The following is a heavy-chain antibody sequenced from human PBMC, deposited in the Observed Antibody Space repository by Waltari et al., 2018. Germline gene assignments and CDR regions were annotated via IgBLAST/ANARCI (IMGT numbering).Heavy chain of an antibody. V-gene: IGHV4-39*07. J-gene: IGHJ1*01. CDR2: IYYSVTT. Sequence: QLQLQESGPGLVKPSETLSLTCTVSGGSISSSSYYWGWIRQPPGKGLEWIGSIYYSVTTYHNPSRKSRVTVSVDTSKTQSSLKLSSVTAADTAVYYCASSGGYSSGWYFHWGQGTLVTVSS. D-gene: IGHD6-19*01. CDR1: GGSISSSSYY. CDR3: ASSGGYSSGWYFH.